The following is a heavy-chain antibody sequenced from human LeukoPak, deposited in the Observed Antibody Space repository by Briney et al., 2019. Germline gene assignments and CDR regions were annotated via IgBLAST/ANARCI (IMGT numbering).Heavy chain of an antibody. CDR2: THHSGNT. D-gene: IGHD5-18*01. CDR3: ARDDTLRGYSYGYDYYYYGMDV. Sequence: PSETLSLTCIVSGDSVSGYYWNWIRQPPGKGLEWIGYTHHSGNTLYNPSLKSRVTTSVDTSKNQFSLSLSSVTAADTAVYYCARDDTLRGYSYGYDYYYYGMDVWGQGTTVTVSS. J-gene: IGHJ6*02. CDR1: GDSVSGYY. V-gene: IGHV4-59*02.